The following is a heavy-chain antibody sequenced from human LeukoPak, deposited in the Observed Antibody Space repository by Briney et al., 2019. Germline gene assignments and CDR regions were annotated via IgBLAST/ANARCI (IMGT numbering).Heavy chain of an antibody. Sequence: GGSLRLSCAASGITFRDYTMSWFRQAPGKGLEWVSAISGSGGSTYYADSVKGRFTISRDNSKNTLYLQMNSLRAEDTAVYYCAKAGGSTRLSDYWGRGTLVTVSS. CDR1: GITFRDYT. V-gene: IGHV3-23*01. D-gene: IGHD3-16*01. J-gene: IGHJ4*02. CDR3: AKAGGSTRLSDY. CDR2: ISGSGGST.